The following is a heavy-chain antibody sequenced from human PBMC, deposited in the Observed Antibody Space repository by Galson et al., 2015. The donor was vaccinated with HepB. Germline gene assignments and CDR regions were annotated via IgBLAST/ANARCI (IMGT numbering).Heavy chain of an antibody. V-gene: IGHV3-74*01. D-gene: IGHD3-10*01. J-gene: IGHJ3*02. CDR3: AREMAGAGRQTDAFDI. Sequence: SLRLSCAASGFTLSNYWMHWVRQVPGKGLVWLSRIGSYTNFADFVKGRFTISRDNTKNTLYLHMESLGGEDTAVYYCAREMAGAGRQTDAFDIWGQGTMVTVSS. CDR1: GFTLSNYW. CDR2: IGSYT.